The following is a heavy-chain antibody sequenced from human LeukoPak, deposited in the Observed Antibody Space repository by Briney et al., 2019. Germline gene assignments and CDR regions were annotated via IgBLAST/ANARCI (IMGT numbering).Heavy chain of an antibody. J-gene: IGHJ4*02. D-gene: IGHD5-18*01. CDR3: ARAGYSYGSAFDY. CDR1: GFTFSSYS. Sequence: GGSLRLSCAASGFTFSSYSMNWVRQAPGKGLEWVSSISSSSSYIYYADSVKGRFTISRDNSKNTLYLQMGSLRAEDMAVYYCARAGYSYGSAFDYWGQGTLVTVSS. V-gene: IGHV3-21*01. CDR2: ISSSSSYI.